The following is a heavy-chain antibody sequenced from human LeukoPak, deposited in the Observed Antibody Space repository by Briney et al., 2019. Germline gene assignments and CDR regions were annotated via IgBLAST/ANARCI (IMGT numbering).Heavy chain of an antibody. CDR2: IRDTGGST. CDR3: VKARGYSSSSSFDY. D-gene: IGHD6-13*01. CDR1: GFTFSSYA. Sequence: GGSLRLSCAAFGFTFSSYAMSWVRQAPGKGLEWVSGIRDTGGSTYYADSVKGRFTISRDNSKNTVSMQMNSLRVEDTALYYCVKARGYSSSSSFDYWGQGTLVTVSS. V-gene: IGHV3-23*01. J-gene: IGHJ4*02.